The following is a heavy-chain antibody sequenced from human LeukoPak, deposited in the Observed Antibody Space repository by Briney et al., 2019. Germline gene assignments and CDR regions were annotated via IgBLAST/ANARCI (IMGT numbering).Heavy chain of an antibody. V-gene: IGHV3-30*18. CDR1: GFTFSNFG. CDR2: VLYDGSKK. Sequence: GGSLRLSCAASGFTFSNFGMHWVRQAPGKGLEWVAAVLYDGSKKFYSDSVKGRFSVYRDNSNYTLFVQMHSLRPDDTAVYYCANFDGSSQAFHLWGQGTMVTVSS. CDR3: ANFDGSSQAFHL. J-gene: IGHJ3*01. D-gene: IGHD6-13*01.